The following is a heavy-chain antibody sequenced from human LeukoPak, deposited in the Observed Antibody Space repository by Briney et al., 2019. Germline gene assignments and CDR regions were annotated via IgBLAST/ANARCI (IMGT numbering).Heavy chain of an antibody. CDR2: ISAYNGNT. CDR1: GYTFTSYG. V-gene: IGHV1-18*01. D-gene: IGHD3-22*01. J-gene: IGHJ3*02. CDR3: ARGGGIVVVITNDAFDI. Sequence: ASVKVSCKASGYTFTSYGISWVRQAPGQGLEWMGWISAYNGNTNYAQKLQGRVTMTTDTSTSTAYMELRSLRSDDTAVYYCARGGGIVVVITNDAFDIWGQGTVVTVSS.